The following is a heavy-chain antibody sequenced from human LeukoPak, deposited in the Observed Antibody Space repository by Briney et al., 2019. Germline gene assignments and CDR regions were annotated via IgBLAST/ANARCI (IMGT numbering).Heavy chain of an antibody. D-gene: IGHD4-17*01. Sequence: SETLSLTCTVSGGSISSYFWTWIRQPAGKGLEWIGRINTSGSTNYNPSLKSRVTMSLDTSKNQFSLKLSSVTAADTAVYYCARGVAGYGPYDYWGQGTLVTVSS. V-gene: IGHV4-4*07. CDR3: ARGVAGYGPYDY. CDR2: INTSGST. CDR1: GGSISSYF. J-gene: IGHJ4*02.